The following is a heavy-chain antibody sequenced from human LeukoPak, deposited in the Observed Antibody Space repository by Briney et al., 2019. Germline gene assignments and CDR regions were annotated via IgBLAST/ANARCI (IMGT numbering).Heavy chain of an antibody. CDR2: IIPILGIA. CDR3: ARGRIIVASGYYYYGMDV. CDR1: GGTFSSYA. V-gene: IGHV1-69*04. J-gene: IGHJ6*02. Sequence: SVKVSCKASGGTFSSYAISWVRQAPGQGLEWMGRIIPILGIANYAQKFQGTVTITADKSTSTAYMELSSLRSEDTAVYYCARGRIIVASGYYYYGMDVWGQGTTVTVSS. D-gene: IGHD5-12*01.